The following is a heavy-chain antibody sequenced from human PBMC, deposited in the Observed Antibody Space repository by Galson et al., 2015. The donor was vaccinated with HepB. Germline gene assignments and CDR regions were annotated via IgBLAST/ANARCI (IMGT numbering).Heavy chain of an antibody. D-gene: IGHD2-21*02. CDR3: ASTSHIVVVTANWYFDL. V-gene: IGHV1-69*10. Sequence: SVKVSCKASGGTFSSYAISWVRQAPGQGLEWMGGIIPIFGIANYAQKFQGRVTITADKSTSTAYMELSSLRSEDTAVYYCASTSHIVVVTANWYFDLWARGTLVTVSS. CDR1: GGTFSSYA. CDR2: IIPIFGIA. J-gene: IGHJ2*01.